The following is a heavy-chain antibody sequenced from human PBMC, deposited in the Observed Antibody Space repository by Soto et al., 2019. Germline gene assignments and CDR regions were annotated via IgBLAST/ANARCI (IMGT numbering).Heavy chain of an antibody. V-gene: IGHV3-23*01. CDR1: GFTFDTYA. J-gene: IGHJ4*02. CDR3: TTEVDYYDRSGYYRYYFDY. Sequence: PGGSLRLSCAASGFTFDTYAMSWVRQAPGKGLEWVSAISGSGSDTYHADSVKGRFTISRDNSISTLYLQMNSLRTEDTAVYYCTTEVDYYDRSGYYRYYFDYWGQGTLVTVSS. CDR2: ISGSGSDT. D-gene: IGHD3-22*01.